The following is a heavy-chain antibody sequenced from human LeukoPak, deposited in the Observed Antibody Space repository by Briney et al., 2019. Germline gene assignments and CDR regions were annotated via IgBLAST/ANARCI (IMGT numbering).Heavy chain of an antibody. J-gene: IGHJ4*02. Sequence: KSSETLSLTCAVYGGSFSDYYWGWIRQPPGKGLEWIGSIFYSGSTYYNPSLKSRVTISVDTSRNQFSLKLSSVTAADTAVYYCASHGWYNWNVVDYWGQGTLVTVSS. CDR2: IFYSGST. V-gene: IGHV4-34*12. CDR3: ASHGWYNWNVVDY. CDR1: GGSFSDYY. D-gene: IGHD1-1*01.